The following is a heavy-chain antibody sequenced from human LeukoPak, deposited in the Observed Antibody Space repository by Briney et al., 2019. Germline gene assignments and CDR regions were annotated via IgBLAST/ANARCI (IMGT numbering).Heavy chain of an antibody. V-gene: IGHV1-69*05. CDR1: AGTFSSNA. D-gene: IGHD2-2*01. CDR2: IIPIFGIA. Sequence: ASVTVSCKASAGTFSSNAISWVRQAPGQGLEWMGGIIPIFGIANYAQKFQGRVTITTDESTSTTYMELRSLRSEGPAVYYCARRESRGYAFVIWGQGTMVTVSS. J-gene: IGHJ3*02. CDR3: ARRESRGYAFVI.